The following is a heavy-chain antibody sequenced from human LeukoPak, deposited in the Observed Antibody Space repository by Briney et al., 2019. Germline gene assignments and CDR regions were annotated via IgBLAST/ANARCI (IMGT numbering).Heavy chain of an antibody. CDR3: ATSAANWFDP. Sequence: GESLQISCKGSGYNFANYWIGWVRQMPGKGLEWMGIIYPDNSDTRYNPSLQGQVTISVDKSISAAFLQWSSLEASDTAMYYCATSAANWFDPWGQGTLVTVSS. D-gene: IGHD6-25*01. J-gene: IGHJ5*02. CDR2: IYPDNSDT. CDR1: GYNFANYW. V-gene: IGHV5-51*01.